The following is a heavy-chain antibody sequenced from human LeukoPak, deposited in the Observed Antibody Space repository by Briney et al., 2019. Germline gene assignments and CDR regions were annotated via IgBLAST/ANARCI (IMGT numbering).Heavy chain of an antibody. CDR2: IYYNGNT. Sequence: GGSLRLSCAASGLIVSNSYTNWVRQAPGKGLEWVSVIYYNGNTFYADSVMGRFTISRDNSKNTLYLQMNSLRAEDTAVYYCARDPNGNLHFDYWGQGTLVTVSS. D-gene: IGHD2-8*01. J-gene: IGHJ4*02. V-gene: IGHV3-53*01. CDR1: GLIVSNSY. CDR3: ARDPNGNLHFDY.